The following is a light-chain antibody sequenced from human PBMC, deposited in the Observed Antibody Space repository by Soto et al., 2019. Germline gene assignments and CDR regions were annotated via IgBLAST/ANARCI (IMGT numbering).Light chain of an antibody. CDR1: SRDIGGYNY. V-gene: IGLV2-14*01. J-gene: IGLJ2*01. CDR3: SSYVNYNTFVI. Sequence: QSALTQPASVSGSPGQSITISCTGTSRDIGGYNYVSWHQQHPGKAPKVIITEVSNRPSGVSDRFSGSKSGNTASLTISGLLAEDEADYYCSSYVNYNTFVIFGGGTKVTVL. CDR2: EVS.